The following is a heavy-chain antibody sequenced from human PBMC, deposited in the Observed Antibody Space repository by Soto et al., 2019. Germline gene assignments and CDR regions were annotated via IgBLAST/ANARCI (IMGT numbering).Heavy chain of an antibody. Sequence: SVKISCKASGGTFSSYTISWVRQAPGQGLEWMGRIIPILGIANYAQKFQGRVTITADKSTSTAYMELSSLRSEDTAVYYCASSEEDILTGYYDYWGQGTLVTVSS. V-gene: IGHV1-69*02. CDR2: IIPILGIA. CDR1: GGTFSSYT. CDR3: ASSEEDILTGYYDY. J-gene: IGHJ4*02. D-gene: IGHD3-9*01.